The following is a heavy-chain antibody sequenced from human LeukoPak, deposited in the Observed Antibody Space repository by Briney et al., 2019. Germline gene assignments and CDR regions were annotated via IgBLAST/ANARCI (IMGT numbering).Heavy chain of an antibody. D-gene: IGHD1-26*01. Sequence: PGGSPRLSCAASGFSFGTYGMSWVRQVPGKGLEWVSGINWNGASTVYADSVKGRFTISRDNAKNSLYLQMNSLRAEDTAVYYCASGGLWWELLGDYWGQGTLVTVSS. J-gene: IGHJ4*02. CDR2: INWNGAST. V-gene: IGHV3-20*04. CDR3: ASGGLWWELLGDY. CDR1: GFSFGTYG.